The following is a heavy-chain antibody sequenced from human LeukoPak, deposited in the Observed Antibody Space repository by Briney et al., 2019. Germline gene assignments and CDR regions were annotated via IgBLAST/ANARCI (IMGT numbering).Heavy chain of an antibody. CDR1: GFTVSSNY. J-gene: IGHJ3*02. CDR3: AKVRWLRTGAFDI. Sequence: GGSLRLSYAVSGFTVSSNYMNWVRQAPGKGLEWVSIIYSDGSAFYADSVKGRFTISRGNSENTLYLQMNSLRAEDTAVYYCAKVRWLRTGAFDIWGQGTMVTVSS. CDR2: IYSDGSA. D-gene: IGHD5-12*01. V-gene: IGHV3-66*01.